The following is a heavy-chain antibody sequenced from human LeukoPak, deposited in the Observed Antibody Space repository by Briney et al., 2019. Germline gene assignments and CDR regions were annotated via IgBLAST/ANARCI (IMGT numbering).Heavy chain of an antibody. J-gene: IGHJ2*01. V-gene: IGHV3-23*01. CDR1: GFIFSNYA. CDR2: ISDSSDRT. CDR3: AKDARWESSQQWGGYWYFDL. Sequence: QPGGSLRLSCAASGFIFSNYAMNWVREAPGKRVEWVSAISDSSDRTYYADSVKGRFTISRDNSKNPLYLQMNSLRVDDTAVYYCAKDARWESSQQWGGYWYFDLWGRGTRVTVSS. D-gene: IGHD3-16*02.